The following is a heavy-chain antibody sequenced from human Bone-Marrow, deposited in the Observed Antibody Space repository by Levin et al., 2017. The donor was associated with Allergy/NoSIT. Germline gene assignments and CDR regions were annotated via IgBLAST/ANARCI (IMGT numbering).Heavy chain of an antibody. CDR2: INWDSTNK. D-gene: IGHD3-22*01. CDR3: ANDTVWAGYYHTHSAFDL. V-gene: IGHV3-9*01. Sequence: GGSLRLSCIGSGFTFHDYAMHWVRQVPGKGLEWVSGINWDSTNKDYGDSVRGRFTVSRDNAKNSLYRQMNSLRSEDTALYYCANDTVWAGYYHTHSAFDLWGQGSIVTVAS. J-gene: IGHJ3*01. CDR1: GFTFHDYA.